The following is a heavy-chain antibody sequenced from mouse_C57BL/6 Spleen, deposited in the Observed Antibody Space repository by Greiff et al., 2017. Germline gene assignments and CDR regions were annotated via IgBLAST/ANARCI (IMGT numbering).Heavy chain of an antibody. CDR2: INPYNGGT. CDR1: GYTFTDYY. CDR3: ARNESGDY. Sequence: EVKVVESGPVLVKPGASVKMSCKASGYTFTDYYMNWVKQSHGKSLEWIGVINPYNGGTSYNQKFKGKATLTVNKSSSTAYMELNSLTSEDSAVDYCARNESGDYWGQGTTLTVSS. J-gene: IGHJ2*01. V-gene: IGHV1-19*01.